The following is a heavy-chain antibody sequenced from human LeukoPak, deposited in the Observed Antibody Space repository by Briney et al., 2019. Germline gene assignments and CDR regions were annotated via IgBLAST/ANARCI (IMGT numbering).Heavy chain of an antibody. V-gene: IGHV4-34*01. Sequence: SETLSLTCAVYGGSFSGYYWSWIRQPPGKGLEWIGEINHSGSTNYNPSLKSRVTISVDTSKNQFSLKLSSVTAADTAVYYCARADYGGNTAYYFAYWGQGTLVTVSS. D-gene: IGHD4-23*01. CDR3: ARADYGGNTAYYFAY. CDR1: GGSFSGYY. J-gene: IGHJ4*02. CDR2: INHSGST.